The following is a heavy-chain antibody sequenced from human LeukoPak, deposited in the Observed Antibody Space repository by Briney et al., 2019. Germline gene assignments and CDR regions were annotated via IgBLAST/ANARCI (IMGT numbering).Heavy chain of an antibody. D-gene: IGHD3-3*01. Sequence: SETLSLTCTVSGGSVSSGSSFWSWIRQPPGKGLEWIGYIYYSGSTNYNPSLKSRVTISVDTSKNQFSLKLSSVTAADTAVYYCARVGSGYYTWFDPWGQGTLVTVSS. J-gene: IGHJ5*02. CDR1: GGSVSSGSSF. CDR2: IYYSGST. V-gene: IGHV4-61*01. CDR3: ARVGSGYYTWFDP.